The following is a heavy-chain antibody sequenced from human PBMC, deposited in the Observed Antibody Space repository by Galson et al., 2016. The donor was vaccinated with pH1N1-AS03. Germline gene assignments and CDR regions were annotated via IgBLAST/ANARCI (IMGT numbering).Heavy chain of an antibody. V-gene: IGHV4-39*01. CDR1: GGSISSSSYY. CDR2: IYYSGST. J-gene: IGHJ5*02. Sequence: ETLSLTCTVSGGSISSSSYYWGWIRQPPGKGLEWIGSIYYSGSTYYNPSLKSRVTISVDTSKNQFSLKLSSVTAADTAVYYCARRVYGDYVTWFDPWGQGTLVTVSS. D-gene: IGHD4-17*01. CDR3: ARRVYGDYVTWFDP.